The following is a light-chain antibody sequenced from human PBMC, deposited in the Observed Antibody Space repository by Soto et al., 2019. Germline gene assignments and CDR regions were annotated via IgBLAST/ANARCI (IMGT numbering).Light chain of an antibody. V-gene: IGKV3-15*01. CDR3: QQYNNWWT. CDR1: QSVSNY. CDR2: GAS. J-gene: IGKJ1*01. Sequence: EIVMTQSPATLSVSPGERATLSCRASQSVSNYLAWYQKKPGQSPRLLIYGASTRATGIPARFSGSGSGTEFTLTISSLQSEDFAFYYCQQYNNWWTFGQGTRVDIK.